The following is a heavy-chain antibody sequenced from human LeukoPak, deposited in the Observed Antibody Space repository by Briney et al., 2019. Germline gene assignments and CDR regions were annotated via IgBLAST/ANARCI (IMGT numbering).Heavy chain of an antibody. D-gene: IGHD1-26*01. CDR3: TTAPKWETQGTDY. Sequence: PGGSLRLSCAASGFTFNNAWMHWVRQAPGKGLEWVGRIQSKTDGGTSDYAAPVKGRFTISRDDSKNTLYLQMKSLNTDETAVYYCTTAPKWETQGTDYWGQGTLVTISS. J-gene: IGHJ4*02. CDR1: GFTFNNAW. V-gene: IGHV3-15*05. CDR2: IQSKTDGGTS.